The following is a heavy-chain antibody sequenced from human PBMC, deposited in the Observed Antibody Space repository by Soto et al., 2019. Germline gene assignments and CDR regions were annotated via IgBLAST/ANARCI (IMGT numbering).Heavy chain of an antibody. Sequence: PGVSLRLSCAASRFLFNNYDMHWVRQAPGKGLEWVAVISYDGSNQYYADSVKGRFTISRDNSKNTLYLQMNSLKTEDTAVYYCAKDRLGRYFDCPPLDFDPRGQGTLVNVS. CDR1: RFLFNNYD. CDR2: ISYDGSNQ. CDR3: AKDRLGRYFDCPPLDFDP. J-gene: IGHJ5*02. V-gene: IGHV3-30*18. D-gene: IGHD3-9*01.